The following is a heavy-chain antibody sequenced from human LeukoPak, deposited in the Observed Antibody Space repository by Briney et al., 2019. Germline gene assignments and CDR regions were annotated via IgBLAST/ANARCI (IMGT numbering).Heavy chain of an antibody. V-gene: IGHV5-51*01. D-gene: IGHD3-22*01. J-gene: IGHJ4*02. CDR3: ASSYYYDSSGYYGSPLNY. CDR2: IYPGDSDT. Sequence: GESLQISCKGFGYSFTSYWIGWVRQMPGKGLEWMGIIYPGDSDTRYSPSFQGQVTISADKSISTAYLQWSSLKASDTAMYYCASSYYYDSSGYYGSPLNYWGQGTLVTVSS. CDR1: GYSFTSYW.